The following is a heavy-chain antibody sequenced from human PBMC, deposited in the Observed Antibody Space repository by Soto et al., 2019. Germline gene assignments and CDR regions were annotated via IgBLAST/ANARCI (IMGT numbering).Heavy chain of an antibody. Sequence: QVQLVESGGGVVQPGRSLRLSCAASAFTFSSCSMHWVRQAPGKGLEWVAVISYDGSNKYYANSVKGRFTISRDNSKNTLYLQMNSLRTEDTAVYYCARDMGRGKEETATQPDYWGQGTLVTVSS. V-gene: IGHV3-30-3*01. D-gene: IGHD2-15*01. CDR3: ARDMGRGKEETATQPDY. J-gene: IGHJ4*02. CDR1: AFTFSSCS. CDR2: ISYDGSNK.